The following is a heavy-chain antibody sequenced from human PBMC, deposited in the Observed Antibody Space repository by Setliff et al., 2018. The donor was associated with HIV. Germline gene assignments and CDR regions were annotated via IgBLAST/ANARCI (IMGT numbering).Heavy chain of an antibody. V-gene: IGHV4-39*01. CDR1: GGSIISSSYY. D-gene: IGHD3-10*01. Sequence: TLSLTCTVSGGSIISSSYYWGWIRRPPGKGLEWIGTMYYRGTTYNNPSLKSRVTFSADTSKNQFSLNLNSVTATDTAVYYCVRQGLTMNRGVPAPILYYFDYWGQGILVTVSS. CDR2: MYYRGTT. CDR3: VRQGLTMNRGVPAPILYYFDY. J-gene: IGHJ4*02.